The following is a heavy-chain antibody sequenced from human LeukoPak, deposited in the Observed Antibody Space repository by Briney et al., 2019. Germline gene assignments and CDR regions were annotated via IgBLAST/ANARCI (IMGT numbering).Heavy chain of an antibody. D-gene: IGHD4-17*01. CDR3: ARLSGTVTALDY. CDR2: IYYSGST. CDR1: GGSIGSRNYY. Sequence: SETLSLTCTVSGGSIGSRNYYWGWIRQTPGKGLEWIGNIYYSGSTYYNPSLKSRLTTSVDTPRNQFSLNLRSVTAADTGVYYCARLSGTVTALDYWGQGILVTVSS. V-gene: IGHV4-39*01. J-gene: IGHJ4*02.